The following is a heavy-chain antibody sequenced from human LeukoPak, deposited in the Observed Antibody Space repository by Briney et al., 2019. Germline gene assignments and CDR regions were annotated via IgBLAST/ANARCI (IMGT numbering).Heavy chain of an antibody. CDR2: ISDSGGRT. CDR1: GITLSNYG. CDR3: AKRGVVIRVILVGFHKEAYYFDS. D-gene: IGHD3-22*01. J-gene: IGHJ4*02. Sequence: GGSLRLSCAVSGITLSNYGMSWVRQAPGKGLEWVAGISDSGGRTNYADSVKGRFTISRDIPKNTIYLQMNSLRAEDTAVYFCAKRGVVIRVILVGFHKEAYYFDSWGQGALVTVSS. V-gene: IGHV3-23*01.